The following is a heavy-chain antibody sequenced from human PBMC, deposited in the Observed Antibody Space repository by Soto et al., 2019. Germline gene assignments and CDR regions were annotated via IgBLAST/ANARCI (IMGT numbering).Heavy chain of an antibody. J-gene: IGHJ5*02. D-gene: IGHD6-13*01. CDR3: ARDTSTSWSWFDP. CDR2: INPHSGDT. CDR1: GYTFTDYY. V-gene: IGHV1-2*02. Sequence: ASVKVSCKTSGYTFTDYYIHWVRQAPGQGLEWMGWINPHSGDTKYAQRFQARVTMTRDTSISTAYMELRRLRSDDRAVYYCARDTSTSWSWFDPWGQGTLVTVPQ.